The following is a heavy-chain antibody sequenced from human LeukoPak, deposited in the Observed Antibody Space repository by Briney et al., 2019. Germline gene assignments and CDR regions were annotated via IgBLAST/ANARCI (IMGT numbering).Heavy chain of an antibody. D-gene: IGHD6-19*01. J-gene: IGHJ6*03. CDR1: GYTFSNFD. CDR2: MNPNSGNT. Sequence: ASVKVSCKGSGYTFSNFDINWVRQATGQGLEWVGWMNPNSGNTGYAQELQGRVTMTTNTSISTAYIELSSLRSEDTAVYYCARGPQWRGDYYYMDVWGTGTTVTVSS. CDR3: ARGPQWRGDYYYMDV. V-gene: IGHV1-8*01.